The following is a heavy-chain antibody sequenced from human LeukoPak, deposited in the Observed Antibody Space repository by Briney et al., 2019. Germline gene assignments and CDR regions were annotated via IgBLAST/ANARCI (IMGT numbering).Heavy chain of an antibody. Sequence: GGSLRLSCAASGFTFSNAWMSWVRQAPGKGLEWVGRIKSKTDGGTTDYAAPVKGRFTISRDDSKNTLYLQMNSLKTEDTAVYYCAKDRVIVGARYIDYWGQGTLVTVSS. J-gene: IGHJ4*02. CDR3: AKDRVIVGARYIDY. CDR1: GFTFSNAW. V-gene: IGHV3-15*01. CDR2: IKSKTDGGTT. D-gene: IGHD1-26*01.